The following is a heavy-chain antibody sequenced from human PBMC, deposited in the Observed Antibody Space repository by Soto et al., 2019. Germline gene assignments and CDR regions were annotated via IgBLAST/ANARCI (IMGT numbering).Heavy chain of an antibody. J-gene: IGHJ4*02. D-gene: IGHD3-10*01. CDR1: GGSISSGGYY. CDR3: ARGPLWFGDEAYFDY. CDR2: IYYSGST. V-gene: IGHV4-61*08. Sequence: PSETLSLTCTVSGGSISSGGYYWSWIRQPPGKGLEWIGYIYYSGSTNYNPPLKSRVTISVDTSKNQFSLKLSSVTAADTAVYYCARGPLWFGDEAYFDYWGQGTLVTVSS.